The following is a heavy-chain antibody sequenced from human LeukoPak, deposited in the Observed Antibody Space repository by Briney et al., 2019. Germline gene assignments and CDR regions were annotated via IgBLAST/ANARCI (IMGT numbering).Heavy chain of an antibody. Sequence: SETLSLTCTVSGGSVRSYYWTWLRQSAGKGLEWIGRIYHDGKSDSSLSLKSRVIMSIDTSKNQFSLNLHSVTAADTAVYYCARDPGGSYSTTRGDWFDPWGQGVLVTVSS. V-gene: IGHV4-4*07. CDR3: ARDPGGSYSTTRGDWFDP. J-gene: IGHJ5*02. CDR1: GGSVRSYY. CDR2: IYHDGKS. D-gene: IGHD3-10*01.